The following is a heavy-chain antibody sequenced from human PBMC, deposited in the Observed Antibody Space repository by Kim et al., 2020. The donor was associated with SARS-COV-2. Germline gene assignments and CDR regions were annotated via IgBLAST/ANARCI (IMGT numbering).Heavy chain of an antibody. V-gene: IGHV4-39*07. J-gene: IGHJ5*02. CDR1: GGSISSSSYY. D-gene: IGHD3-9*01. CDR3: APRVPDILTGDWFDP. CDR2: IYYSGST. Sequence: SETLSLTCTVSGGSISSSSYYWGWIRQPPGKGLEWIGSIYYSGSTYYNPSLKSRVTISVDTSKNQFSLKLSSVTAADTAVYYCAPRVPDILTGDWFDPWGQGTLVTVSS.